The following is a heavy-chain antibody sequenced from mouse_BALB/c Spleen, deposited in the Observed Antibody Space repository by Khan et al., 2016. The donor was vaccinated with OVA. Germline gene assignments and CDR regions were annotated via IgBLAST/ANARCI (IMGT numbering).Heavy chain of an antibody. CDR1: GYSFTGYN. Sequence: EVQLQQSGPELEKPGASVKISCKASGYSFTGYNMNWVKQSNGKSLEWIGNIDPYYGGATYNQKFKGKATLTVDKSSSTASMQLKSLTSEDSAVYSFTCGYSNYFRYYFNYWGQGTTLTVSS. J-gene: IGHJ2*01. V-gene: IGHV1S135*01. D-gene: IGHD2-5*01. CDR2: IDPYYGGA. CDR3: TCGYSNYFRYYFNY.